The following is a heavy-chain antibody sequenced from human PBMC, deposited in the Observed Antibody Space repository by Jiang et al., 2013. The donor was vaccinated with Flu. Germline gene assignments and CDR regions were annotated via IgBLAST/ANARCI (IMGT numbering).Heavy chain of an antibody. D-gene: IGHD6-13*01. V-gene: IGHV1-3*01. CDR3: AKTAPNSSSWYLDAFDI. J-gene: IGHJ3*02. CDR1: GYTFTSYA. CDR2: INAGNGNT. Sequence: ASVKVSCKASGYTFTSYAMHWVRQAPGQRLEWMGWINAGNGNTKYSQKFQGRVTITRDTSASTAYMELSSLRSEDTAVYYCAKTAPNSSSWYLDAFDIWGQGTMVTVSS.